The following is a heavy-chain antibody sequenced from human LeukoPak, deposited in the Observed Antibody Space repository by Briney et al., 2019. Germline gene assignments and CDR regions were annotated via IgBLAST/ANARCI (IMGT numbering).Heavy chain of an antibody. V-gene: IGHV1-69*13. CDR3: ARSLRFGEFSDY. CDR2: IIPIFGTA. J-gene: IGHJ4*02. D-gene: IGHD3-10*01. CDR1: GGTFSSYA. Sequence: SVKVSCKASGGTFSSYAISWVRQAPEQGLEWMGGIIPIFGTANYAQKFQGRVTITADESTSTAYMELSSLRSEDTAVYYCARSLRFGEFSDYWGQGTLVTVSS.